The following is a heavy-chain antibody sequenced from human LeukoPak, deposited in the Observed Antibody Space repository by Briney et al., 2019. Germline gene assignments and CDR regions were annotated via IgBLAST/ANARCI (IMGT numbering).Heavy chain of an antibody. Sequence: AGSLRLSCAASGFTFSSYWIHWVRQAPGRGLVWLARIDSNGETTAYADAGKGRFTISRDNAKNTLYLQMNSLRAEDTAVYYCAREMAGSFPWWGQGTQVTVSS. CDR1: GFTFSSYW. J-gene: IGHJ4*02. CDR2: IDSNGETT. CDR3: AREMAGSFPW. V-gene: IGHV3-74*01. D-gene: IGHD3-10*01.